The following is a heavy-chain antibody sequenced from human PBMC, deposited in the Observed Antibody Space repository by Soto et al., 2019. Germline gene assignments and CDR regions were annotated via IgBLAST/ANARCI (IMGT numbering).Heavy chain of an antibody. CDR2: INHSGST. Sequence: SDTRSLTCAVYGGSFSGYYWSWIRQPPGRGLEWIGEINHSGSTNYNPSLKRRVTISVGTSKNQFSLKLSSMTAADTAVYYCARGRIAAAEPTWFAPRGQGTLVPVSS. V-gene: IGHV4-34*01. CDR3: ARGRIAAAEPTWFAP. D-gene: IGHD6-13*01. J-gene: IGHJ5*02. CDR1: GGSFSGYY.